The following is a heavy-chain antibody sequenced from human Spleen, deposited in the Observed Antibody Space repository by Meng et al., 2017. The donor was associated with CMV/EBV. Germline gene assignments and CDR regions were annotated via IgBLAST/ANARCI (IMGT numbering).Heavy chain of an antibody. D-gene: IGHD2-8*02. Sequence: SETLSLTCTVSGGSISTYYWSWIRQPPGKGLEWIGYIYYSGATNYNPSLKSRVTVSVDTSKNQFSLKLSSVTATDTAVYYCARQVVYATSTDSWGQGNLVTVSS. CDR3: ARQVVYATSTDS. V-gene: IGHV4-59*08. J-gene: IGHJ4*02. CDR1: GGSISTYY. CDR2: IYYSGAT.